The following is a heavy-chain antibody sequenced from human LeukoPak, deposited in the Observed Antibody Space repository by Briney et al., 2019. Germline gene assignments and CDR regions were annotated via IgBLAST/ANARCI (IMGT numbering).Heavy chain of an antibody. CDR2: IYHSGST. CDR3: ARNRSEPLGNGGSFDS. J-gene: IGHJ4*02. Sequence: SETLSLTCAVSGYSISSGDYWGWIRLPPGKGLEWIGSIYHSGSTYYNPSLKSRVTISVDTSKRQFSLTLSSVTAADTAMYYCARNRSEPLGNGGSFDSRGQGTLVTVSS. V-gene: IGHV4-38-2*01. CDR1: GYSISSGDY. D-gene: IGHD3-16*01.